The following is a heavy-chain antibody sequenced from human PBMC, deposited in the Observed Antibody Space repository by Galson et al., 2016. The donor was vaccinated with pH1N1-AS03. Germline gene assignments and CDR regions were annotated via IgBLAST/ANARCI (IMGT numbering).Heavy chain of an antibody. CDR3: AKDRSSWPPGWGSVDS. V-gene: IGHV3-23*01. J-gene: IGHJ4*02. Sequence: ASGFTFSSYGMTWVRQAPGKGLEWVSSISVTGGSTYYADSVKGRFTISRDHSKNTLYLQMSSLRAEDTAVYYCAKDRSSWPPGWGSVDSWGQGTLVTVSS. CDR1: GFTFSSYG. D-gene: IGHD6-13*01. CDR2: ISVTGGST.